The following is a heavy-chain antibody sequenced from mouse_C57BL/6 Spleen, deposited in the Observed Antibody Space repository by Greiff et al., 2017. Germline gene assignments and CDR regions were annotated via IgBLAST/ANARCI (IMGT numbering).Heavy chain of an antibody. CDR2: IRNKANNHAT. CDR1: GFTFSDAW. J-gene: IGHJ1*03. Sequence: DVKLQESGGGLVQPGGSMKLSCAASGFTFSDAWMDWVRQSPEKGLEWVAEIRNKANNHATYYAESVKGRFTISRDDSKSSVYLQMNSLRAKDTGIYFCTCRREEDGSGTSWYFDVWGTGTTVTVSS. D-gene: IGHD1-1*01. CDR3: TCRREEDGSGTSWYFDV. V-gene: IGHV6-6*01.